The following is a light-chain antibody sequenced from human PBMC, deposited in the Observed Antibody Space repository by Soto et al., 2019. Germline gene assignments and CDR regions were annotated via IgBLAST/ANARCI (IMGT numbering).Light chain of an antibody. CDR3: CSSAGTFSWV. V-gene: IGLV2-11*01. J-gene: IGLJ3*02. CDR1: SSDFGDYNF. CDR2: YFS. Sequence: QSVLTQPRSVSGSPGQSVTISCTGTSSDFGDYNFVSWYQQYPGKAPKLIIYYFSERPSGVPDRFSGSKSGNTASLTISALQAEDEADYYCCSSAGTFSWVFGGGTQLTVL.